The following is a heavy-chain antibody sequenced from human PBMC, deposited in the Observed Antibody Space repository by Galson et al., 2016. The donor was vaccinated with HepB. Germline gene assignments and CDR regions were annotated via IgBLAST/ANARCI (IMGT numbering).Heavy chain of an antibody. J-gene: IGHJ3*02. D-gene: IGHD6-19*01. Sequence: CAISGDSVSSNSAAWNWIRQSPSRGLEWLGRTYYRSKWYNDYAVSVKSRITINPDTSKNQFSQQLNSVTPEDTAVYYCARDRAIIAVAGLDAFDIWGQGTMVTVSS. CDR3: ARDRAIIAVAGLDAFDI. V-gene: IGHV6-1*01. CDR1: GDSVSSNSAA. CDR2: TYYRSKWYN.